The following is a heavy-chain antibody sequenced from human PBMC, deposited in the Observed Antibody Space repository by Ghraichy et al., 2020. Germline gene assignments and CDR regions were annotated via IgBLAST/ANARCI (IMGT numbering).Heavy chain of an antibody. CDR2: ISNFGGST. V-gene: IGHV3-23*01. CDR3: AKIDRLHQDNDY. CDR1: GFTFSTYA. Sequence: GGSLRLSCAASGFTFSTYAMTWVRQAPGRGLEWVSAISNFGGSTYYADSVKGRFTISRDNPKNTLYLQMNSLRAEDTAVYYCAKIDRLHQDNDYWGQGALVTVSS. D-gene: IGHD4-11*01. J-gene: IGHJ4*02.